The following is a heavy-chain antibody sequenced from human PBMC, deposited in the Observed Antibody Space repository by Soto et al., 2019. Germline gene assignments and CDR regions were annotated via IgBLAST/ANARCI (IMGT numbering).Heavy chain of an antibody. CDR3: AHTWKIAARPLNWFDP. CDR1: GFSLSTSGVG. Sequence: QITLKESGPTLMKPTQTLTLTCTFSGFSLSTSGVGVGWIRQPPGKALEWLALIYWDDDKRYSPSLKSRLTITKDTSKNQVVLTMTNMDPVDTATYYCAHTWKIAARPLNWFDPWGQGTLVTVSS. V-gene: IGHV2-5*02. CDR2: IYWDDDK. D-gene: IGHD6-6*01. J-gene: IGHJ5*02.